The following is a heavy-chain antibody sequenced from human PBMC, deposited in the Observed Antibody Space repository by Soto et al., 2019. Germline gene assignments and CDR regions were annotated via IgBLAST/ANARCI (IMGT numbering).Heavy chain of an antibody. CDR3: AHPRGYGVFDAVDI. D-gene: IGHD4-17*01. J-gene: IGHJ3*02. CDR1: GFTFRDYA. Sequence: GGSLRLSCAASGFTFRDYAMNWVRLSPGKGLEWVSAISSTGGSTYYAESVRGRFTISRDNSINTLYLQMSSLRTEDTALYYCAHPRGYGVFDAVDIWGQGTMVTVSS. CDR2: ISSTGGST. V-gene: IGHV3-23*01.